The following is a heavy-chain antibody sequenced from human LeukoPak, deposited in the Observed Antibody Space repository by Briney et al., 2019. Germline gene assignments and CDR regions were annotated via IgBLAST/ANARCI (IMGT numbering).Heavy chain of an antibody. CDR1: GFSFSGYA. J-gene: IGHJ4*02. CDR2: ISHNGGST. V-gene: IGHV3-23*01. D-gene: IGHD2-21*01. CDR3: ARGPRWWLGGVDY. Sequence: PGGSLRLSCSASGFSFSGYALSWVRQAPGKGLEWVSSISHNGGSTLYADSMKGRFTISRDNAKNSLYLQMNSLRAEDTAVYYCARGPRWWLGGVDYWGQGTLVTVSS.